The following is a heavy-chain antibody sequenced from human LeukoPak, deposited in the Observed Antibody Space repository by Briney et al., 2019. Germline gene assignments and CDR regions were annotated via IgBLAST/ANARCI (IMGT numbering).Heavy chain of an antibody. J-gene: IGHJ4*02. CDR3: AKGGRAAVAGFDY. D-gene: IGHD6-19*01. Sequence: GRSLRLSCAASGFTFSSYGVHWVRRSAGHGGEGGAVISHDGSNKYYADSVKGQFTISRDNSKNTLYLQMNSLRAENTAVYYCAKGGRAAVAGFDYWGQGTLVTVSS. V-gene: IGHV3-30*18. CDR1: GFTFSSYG. CDR2: ISHDGSNK.